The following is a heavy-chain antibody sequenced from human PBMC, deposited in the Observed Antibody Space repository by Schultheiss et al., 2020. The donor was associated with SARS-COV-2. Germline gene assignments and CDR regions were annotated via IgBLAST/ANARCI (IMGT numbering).Heavy chain of an antibody. CDR3: AKVDPAPPIARPDVNWFES. V-gene: IGHV4-59*01. D-gene: IGHD2-15*01. CDR2: IYYSGST. Sequence: GSLRLSCTVSGGSISSYYWSWIRQPPGKGLEWIGYIYYSGSTNYNPSLKSRVTMSVDMSKNQFSLKLASVTAADTAVYYCAKVDPAPPIARPDVNWFESWGQGALVTVSS. J-gene: IGHJ5*01. CDR1: GGSISSYY.